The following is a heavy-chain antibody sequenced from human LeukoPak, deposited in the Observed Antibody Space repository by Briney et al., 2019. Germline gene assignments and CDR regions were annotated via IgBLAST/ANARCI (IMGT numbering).Heavy chain of an antibody. V-gene: IGHV4-59*01. CDR3: ARLRIVGDTYAFDI. CDR2: IYYSGSI. D-gene: IGHD1-26*01. J-gene: IGHJ3*02. CDR1: GGSISSFY. Sequence: SETLSLTCTVSGGSISSFYWSWIRQPPGKGLGWIGYIYYSGSINYNSSLKSRVTISVDTSKNQFSLKLSSVTAADTAVYYCARLRIVGDTYAFDIWGQGTMVTVSS.